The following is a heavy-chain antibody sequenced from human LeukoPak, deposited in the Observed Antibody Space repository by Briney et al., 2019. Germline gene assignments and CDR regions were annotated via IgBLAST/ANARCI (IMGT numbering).Heavy chain of an antibody. Sequence: ASVKVSCNASVYTFSGYYMHWVRQAPGQGLESMGWINSLSGATNYASNFQGRVTFSRDNSISTAYMDLTSLRSDDTAIYYCARGRGGATTGFDHWGQGTLVIVSS. CDR3: ARGRGGATTGFDH. D-gene: IGHD1-26*01. CDR1: VYTFSGYY. V-gene: IGHV1-2*02. CDR2: INSLSGAT. J-gene: IGHJ4*02.